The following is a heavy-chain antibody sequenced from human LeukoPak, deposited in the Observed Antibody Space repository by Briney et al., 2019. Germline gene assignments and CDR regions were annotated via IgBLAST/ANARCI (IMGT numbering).Heavy chain of an antibody. CDR3: AKGGSSAWYYFDY. D-gene: IGHD6-19*01. CDR2: VRYDGSNK. V-gene: IGHV3-30*02. Sequence: GGSLRLSCAASGFTFSNYDMHWVRQAPGKGLEWVAFVRYDGSNKYYADSVKGRFPISRDNSKNTLYLQMNSLRAEDTAVYYCAKGGSSAWYYFDYWGQGTLVTVSS. J-gene: IGHJ4*02. CDR1: GFTFSNYD.